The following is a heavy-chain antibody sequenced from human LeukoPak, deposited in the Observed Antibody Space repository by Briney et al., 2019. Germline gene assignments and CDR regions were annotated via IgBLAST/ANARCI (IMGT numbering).Heavy chain of an antibody. D-gene: IGHD3-10*01. J-gene: IGHJ4*02. CDR1: GFRFSSYG. CDR3: AKDIRAERLWFGELLRGIDY. V-gene: IGHV3-30*02. Sequence: PGGSLRLSCAASGFRFSSYGIHWVRQAPGKGLEWVTFIQYDGSNTYYTDSVKGRFTISRDNSKNTVYLQMNSLRVEDTAIYYCAKDIRAERLWFGELLRGIDYWGQGTLVTVSS. CDR2: IQYDGSNT.